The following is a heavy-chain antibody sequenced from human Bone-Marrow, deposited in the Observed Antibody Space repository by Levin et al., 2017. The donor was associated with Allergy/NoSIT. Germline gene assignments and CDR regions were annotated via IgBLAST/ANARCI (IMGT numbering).Heavy chain of an antibody. J-gene: IGHJ4*02. Sequence: GGSLRLSCAASEVTFKNYWMAWVRQTPGKGLEWVANIKEDGSEKYYVDSVKGRFTISKDNAKNSLYLQMNSLRVEDTGVYYCARATWGRGYIGTDDYWGQGILVTVSS. CDR3: ARATWGRGYIGTDDY. D-gene: IGHD5-12*01. CDR2: IKEDGSEK. V-gene: IGHV3-7*01. CDR1: EVTFKNYW.